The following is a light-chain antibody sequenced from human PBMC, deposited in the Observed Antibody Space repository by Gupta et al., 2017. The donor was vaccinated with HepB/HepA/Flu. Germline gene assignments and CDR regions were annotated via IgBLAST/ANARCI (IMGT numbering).Light chain of an antibody. Sequence: EIVLTQSPATLSLSPGERVTFSCRASQSVSSYLNWYQQKPDQAPRLLIYDASNRATGIPARFSGSGSGIDFTLTISSLEPEDFAIYYCQQRSHWCSFGQGTKLEIK. CDR1: QSVSSY. V-gene: IGKV3-11*01. CDR3: QQRSHWCS. J-gene: IGKJ2*04. CDR2: DAS.